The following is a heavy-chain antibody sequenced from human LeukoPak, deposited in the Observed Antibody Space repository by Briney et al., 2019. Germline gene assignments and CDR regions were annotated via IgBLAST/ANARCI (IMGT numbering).Heavy chain of an antibody. V-gene: IGHV3-30*04. Sequence: GRSLRLSCAASGLTLSSYVMHWVRQAPGKGLEGVAVVSYDGSNKYYADSVKGRFTISRDNSKNTLYLQMNSLRAEDTAVYYCARDGAYSSSWLYFHYWGQGTLVTVSS. CDR3: ARDGAYSSSWLYFHY. D-gene: IGHD6-13*01. J-gene: IGHJ4*02. CDR2: VSYDGSNK. CDR1: GLTLSSYV.